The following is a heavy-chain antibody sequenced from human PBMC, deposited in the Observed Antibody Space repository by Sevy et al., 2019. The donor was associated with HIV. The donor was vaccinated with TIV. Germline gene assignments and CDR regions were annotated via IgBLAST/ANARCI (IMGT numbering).Heavy chain of an antibody. Sequence: SETLSLTCIVSRASITTNYWSWIRQPAGKGLELIGRIYNRGNTDYNTNYNPSLESRVSMSIDTSKNQFSLNLSSVTVADTAVYYCARAVFSTSGTYYFDYWGQGTLVTVSS. CDR1: RASITTNY. J-gene: IGHJ4*02. CDR2: IYNRGNTDYNT. V-gene: IGHV4-4*07. CDR3: ARAVFSTSGTYYFDY. D-gene: IGHD5-12*01.